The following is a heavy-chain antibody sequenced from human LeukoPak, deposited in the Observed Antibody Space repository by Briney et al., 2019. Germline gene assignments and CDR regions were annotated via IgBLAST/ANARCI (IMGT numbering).Heavy chain of an antibody. CDR3: AKALYGSGTY. Sequence: PGGSLRLSCAASGFTFSSYGMHWVRQAPGKGLEWVAVISYDGSNKYYADSVKGRFTISRDNSKNTLYLQMNSLRAEDTAVYYCAKALYGSGTYWGQGTLVTVSS. V-gene: IGHV3-30*18. CDR2: ISYDGSNK. CDR1: GFTFSSYG. D-gene: IGHD3-10*01. J-gene: IGHJ4*02.